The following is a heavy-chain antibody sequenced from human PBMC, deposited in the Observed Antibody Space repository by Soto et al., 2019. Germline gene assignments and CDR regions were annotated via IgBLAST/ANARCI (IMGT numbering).Heavy chain of an antibody. CDR2: IYTSGST. Sequence: QVQLQESGPGLVKPSETLSLTCTVSGGSISDYYWSWIRQPAGKGLEWIGRIYTSGSTDYNPSLKSRVTISIDTSKKQFSLKVTSMTAADTAVYYCARERREKIHDGYDIDYWGQGTLVTVSS. V-gene: IGHV4-4*07. CDR3: ARERREKIHDGYDIDY. J-gene: IGHJ4*02. CDR1: GGSISDYY. D-gene: IGHD5-12*01.